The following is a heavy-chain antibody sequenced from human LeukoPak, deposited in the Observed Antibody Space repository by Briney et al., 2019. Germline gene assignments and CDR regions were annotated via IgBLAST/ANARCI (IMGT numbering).Heavy chain of an antibody. Sequence: PSETLSLTCTVSGGSISSSSYYWGWIRQPPGKGLEWIGSIYYSGSTYYNPSLKSRVTISVDTSKNQFSLKLSSVTAADTAVYYCASPPYYYGSANFDYWGQGTLVTVSS. CDR3: ASPPYYYGSANFDY. V-gene: IGHV4-39*07. J-gene: IGHJ4*02. CDR2: IYYSGST. D-gene: IGHD3-10*01. CDR1: GGSISSSSYY.